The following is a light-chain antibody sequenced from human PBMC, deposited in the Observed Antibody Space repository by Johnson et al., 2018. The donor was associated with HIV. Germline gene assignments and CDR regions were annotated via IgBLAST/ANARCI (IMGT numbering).Light chain of an antibody. J-gene: IGLJ1*01. CDR1: SSNIGSNT. Sequence: QSVLTQPPSASGTPGQRVTISCSGGSSNIGSNTVNWYQQLPGTAPKLLVYSSNQRPSGVPYRFSGSKSGTSASLAISGLQSEDEAEYTCAAWDDSLNGYVFGTGTRVTVL. V-gene: IGLV1-44*01. CDR2: SSN. CDR3: AAWDDSLNGYV.